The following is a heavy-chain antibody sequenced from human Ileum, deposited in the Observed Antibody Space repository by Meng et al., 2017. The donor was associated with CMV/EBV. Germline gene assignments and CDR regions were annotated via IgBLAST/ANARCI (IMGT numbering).Heavy chain of an antibody. CDR1: GYIFTSHF. J-gene: IGHJ5*01. CDR2: IHPRGDHR. Sequence: ASVKVSCKASGYIFTSHFMHWVRQAPGQGPEWMGVIHPRGDHRYYAQKFQGRVTMTRDTSTSTDYMEVTSLRSEDTAIYYCARDNSENDSAWWFDIWGQGTQVTVAS. D-gene: IGHD1-26*01. V-gene: IGHV1-46*01. CDR3: ARDNSENDSAWWFDI.